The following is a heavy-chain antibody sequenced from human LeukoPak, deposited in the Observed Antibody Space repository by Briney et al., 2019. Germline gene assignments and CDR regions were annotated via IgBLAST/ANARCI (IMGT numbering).Heavy chain of an antibody. V-gene: IGHV4-39*07. CDR3: ARSRRGFDP. CDR2: INHSGST. CDR1: GGSISSSSYY. Sequence: SETLSLTCTVSGGSISSSSYYWGWIRQPPGKGLEWIGEINHSGSTNYNPSLKSRVTISVDTSKNQFSLKLSSVTAADTAVYYCARSRRGFDPWGQGTLVTVSS. J-gene: IGHJ5*02. D-gene: IGHD2-2*01.